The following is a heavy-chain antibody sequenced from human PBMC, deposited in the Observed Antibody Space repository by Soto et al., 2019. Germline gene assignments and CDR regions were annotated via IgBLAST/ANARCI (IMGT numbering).Heavy chain of an antibody. CDR2: ISMASSFI. CDR3: AREGAGSSSPSHDSFDL. CDR1: SFIFSNFN. V-gene: IGHV3-21*01. D-gene: IGHD6-13*01. Sequence: EVQLVESGGGLVKPGGSLRLSCSASSFIFSNFNMHWVRQAPGKGLEWVSSISMASSFIYYADSVRGRSSISRDNAKKSLFLNMKGLPADDTAVYYSAREGAGSSSPSHDSFDLWGQGTRVIVPP. J-gene: IGHJ3*01.